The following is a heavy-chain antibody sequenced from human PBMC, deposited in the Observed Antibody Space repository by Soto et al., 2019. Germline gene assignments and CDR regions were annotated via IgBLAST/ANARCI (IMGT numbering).Heavy chain of an antibody. J-gene: IGHJ4*02. CDR3: AKDEDIVVVVAAPGPY. V-gene: IGHV3-30*18. D-gene: IGHD2-15*01. CDR1: GFTFSSYG. CDR2: ISYDGSNK. Sequence: QVQLVESGGGVVQPGRSLRLSCAASGFTFSSYGMHWVRQAPGKGLEWVAVISYDGSNKYYADSVKGRFTISRDNSKNALYPQMTSLRAEDTAVYYCAKDEDIVVVVAAPGPYWGQGTLVTVSS.